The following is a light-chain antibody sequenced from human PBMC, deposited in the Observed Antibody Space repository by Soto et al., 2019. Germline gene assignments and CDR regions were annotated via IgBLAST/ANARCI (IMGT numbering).Light chain of an antibody. J-gene: IGKJ2*01. CDR3: QQYNNWPRT. CDR1: QSVSSN. Sequence: EIVMTQSPATLSVSSGERATLSCRASQSVSSNLAWYQQKPGQAPRLLMYGESTRATGIPARFSGSGSGTEFTLTISSLQSEDFAVYYCQQYNNWPRTFGQGTKVDIK. CDR2: GES. V-gene: IGKV3-15*01.